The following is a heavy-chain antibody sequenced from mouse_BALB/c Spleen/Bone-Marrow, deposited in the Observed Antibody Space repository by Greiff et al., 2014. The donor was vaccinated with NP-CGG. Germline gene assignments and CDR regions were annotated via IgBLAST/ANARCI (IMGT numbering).Heavy chain of an antibody. CDR2: IDPANGNT. CDR1: GFNIKDTY. V-gene: IGHV14-3*02. CDR3: AIHYYGSSGFAY. D-gene: IGHD1-1*01. Sequence: VQLQQSGAELVKPGASVKLSCTASGFNIKDTYMHWVKQRPEQGLEWIGRIDPANGNTKYDPKFQGKATITADTSSNTAYPQLSSLTSEDTAVYYCAIHYYGSSGFAYWGQGTLVTVSA. J-gene: IGHJ3*01.